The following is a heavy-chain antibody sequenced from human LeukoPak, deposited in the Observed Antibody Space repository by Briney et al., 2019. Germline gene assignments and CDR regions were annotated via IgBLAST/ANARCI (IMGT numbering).Heavy chain of an antibody. Sequence: GGSLRLSCAASGFTFSSYWMHWVRQAPGKGLEWVSSISSSSSYIYYADSVKGRFTISRDNAKNTLYLQMNSLRAEDTAVYYCARRAGAYSHPYDYWGQGTLVTVSS. D-gene: IGHD4/OR15-4a*01. V-gene: IGHV3-21*04. CDR2: ISSSSSYI. CDR1: GFTFSSYW. CDR3: ARRAGAYSHPYDY. J-gene: IGHJ4*02.